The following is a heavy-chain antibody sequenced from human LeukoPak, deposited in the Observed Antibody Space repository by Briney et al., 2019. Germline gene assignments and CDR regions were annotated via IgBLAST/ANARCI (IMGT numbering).Heavy chain of an antibody. V-gene: IGHV3-23*01. D-gene: IGHD6-19*01. Sequence: GGSLRLSCAASGFTFTSYAMGWVRQAPGKGLEWVSGISGSGSSTYYADSVKGRFTISRDNSKNTLYLQMTSLRAEDTAVYYCAKTVAGALNWFDPWGQGTMVTDSS. J-gene: IGHJ5*02. CDR1: GFTFTSYA. CDR3: AKTVAGALNWFDP. CDR2: ISGSGSST.